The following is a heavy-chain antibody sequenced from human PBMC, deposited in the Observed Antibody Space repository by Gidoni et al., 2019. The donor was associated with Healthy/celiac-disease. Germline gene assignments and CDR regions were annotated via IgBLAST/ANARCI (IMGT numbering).Heavy chain of an antibody. CDR3: ARERYYYYGMDV. CDR2: ISYDGSNK. Sequence: QVQLVASGGGVVKPGRSLRHSCAPAGFTFSSYAMHWVRQAPGKGLGWVAVISYDGSNKYYADSVKGRFTISRDNSKNTLYLQMNSLRAEDTAVYYCARERYYYYGMDVWGQGTTVTVSS. J-gene: IGHJ6*02. V-gene: IGHV3-30*04. CDR1: GFTFSSYA.